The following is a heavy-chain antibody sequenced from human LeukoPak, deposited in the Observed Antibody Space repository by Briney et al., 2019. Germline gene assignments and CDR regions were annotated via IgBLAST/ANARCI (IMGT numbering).Heavy chain of an antibody. V-gene: IGHV4-4*07. D-gene: IGHD3-22*01. CDR3: ARDDSSRDDSGGYHY. CDR1: GDSINSYH. Sequence: PSETLSLTCTVSGDSINSYHWSWIRQPAGKGLEWIGRIHMSGSTNYNPSLRSRVAISMDNSKNQFSLKLKSVTAAGTAVYYCARDDSSRDDSGGYHYWGQGTLVTISS. J-gene: IGHJ4*02. CDR2: IHMSGST.